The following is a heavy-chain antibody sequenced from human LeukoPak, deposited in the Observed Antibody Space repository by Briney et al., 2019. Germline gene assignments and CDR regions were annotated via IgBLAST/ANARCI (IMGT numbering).Heavy chain of an antibody. Sequence: ASVKVSCKASGYTFTGYYMHWVRQAPGHGLEWMGWINPNSGGTNYAQKFQGRVTMTRDTSISTAYMELSRLRSDDTAVYYCARSRYSSGWYPIWGQGTMVTVSS. V-gene: IGHV1-2*02. CDR3: ARSRYSSGWYPI. CDR2: INPNSGGT. J-gene: IGHJ3*02. D-gene: IGHD6-19*01. CDR1: GYTFTGYY.